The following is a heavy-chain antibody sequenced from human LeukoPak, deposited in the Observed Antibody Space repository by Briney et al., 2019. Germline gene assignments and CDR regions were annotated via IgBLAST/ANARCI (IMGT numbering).Heavy chain of an antibody. CDR3: ARTYYYNSSATFDAFDI. CDR1: GFTFSSYA. V-gene: IGHV3-23*01. D-gene: IGHD3-22*01. J-gene: IGHJ3*02. CDR2: ISGSGGST. Sequence: GGSLRLSCAASGFTFSSYAMSWVRQAPGKGLEWVSAISGSGGSTYYADSVKGRFTIYRDNAKNSLFLQMNSLRAEDTAIYYCARTYYYNSSATFDAFDIWGQGAMVTVSS.